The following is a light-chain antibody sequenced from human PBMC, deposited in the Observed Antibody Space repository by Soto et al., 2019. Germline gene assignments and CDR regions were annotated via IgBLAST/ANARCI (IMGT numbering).Light chain of an antibody. CDR3: QSYGRTVFT. J-gene: IGKJ3*01. Sequence: EIVLTQSPGTLSLSPGEGATLSCRASQTISNTYLAWYQQKPGQAPRLLIYGASIRATGIPDRFSGSGSGTDFTITISGLEHEDFAVYYCQSYGRTVFTFGPGTKVDIK. V-gene: IGKV3-20*01. CDR1: QTISNTY. CDR2: GAS.